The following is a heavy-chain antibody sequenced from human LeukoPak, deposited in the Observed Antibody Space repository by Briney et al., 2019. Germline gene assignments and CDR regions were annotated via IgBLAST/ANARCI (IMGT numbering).Heavy chain of an antibody. Sequence: SGGSLRLSCAASGFTFSSYDMHWVRQATGKGLEWVSAIGTAGDTYYPGSVKGRFTISRENAKNSLYLQMNSLRAEDTAVYYCARVISGSSGYIHLDYWGQGTLVTVSS. D-gene: IGHD3-22*01. V-gene: IGHV3-13*01. CDR1: GFTFSSYD. CDR2: IGTAGDT. CDR3: ARVISGSSGYIHLDY. J-gene: IGHJ4*02.